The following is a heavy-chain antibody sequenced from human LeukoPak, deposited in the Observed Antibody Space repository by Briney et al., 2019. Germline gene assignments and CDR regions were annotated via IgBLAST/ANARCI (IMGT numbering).Heavy chain of an antibody. V-gene: IGHV3-23*01. CDR2: LSGSGGST. Sequence: PGGSLRLSCAASGFTYSSYAMNWVRQAPGRGLEWVSALSGSGGSTYYADSVTGRFTISRDNSKNTLYLQMNSLRAEDTATYYCAKGHAYSYGHFGYWGQGTLVTVSS. J-gene: IGHJ4*02. CDR3: AKGHAYSYGHFGY. CDR1: GFTYSSYA. D-gene: IGHD5-18*01.